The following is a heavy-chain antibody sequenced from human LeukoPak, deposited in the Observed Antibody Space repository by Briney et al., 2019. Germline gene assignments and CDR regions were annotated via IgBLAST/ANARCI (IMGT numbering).Heavy chain of an antibody. CDR2: IYYTGST. Sequence: SETLSLTCTVSGGSISNYYWNWIRQPPGKGLEWIGYIYYTGSTNYNPSLKSRVTMSVDTSKNQFSLKLSSVTAADTAVYYCARLDGSTFPFDYWGQGTLVTVSS. CDR3: ARLDGSTFPFDY. V-gene: IGHV4-59*12. J-gene: IGHJ4*02. D-gene: IGHD5-24*01. CDR1: GGSISNYY.